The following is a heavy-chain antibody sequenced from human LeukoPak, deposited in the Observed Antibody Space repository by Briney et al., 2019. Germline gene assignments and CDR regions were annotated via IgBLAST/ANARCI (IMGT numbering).Heavy chain of an antibody. CDR2: INPNSGGT. D-gene: IGHD3-10*01. V-gene: IGHV1-2*02. CDR3: ARDPRSGSHYYYYYYMDV. J-gene: IGHJ6*03. CDR1: GYTFTGYY. Sequence: ASVKVSCKASGYTFTGYYMHWVRQAPGQGLEWMGWINPNSGGTNYAQKFQGRVTMTRDTSISTAYMELSRLRSDDTAVYYCARDPRSGSHYYYYYYMDVWGKGTTVTISS.